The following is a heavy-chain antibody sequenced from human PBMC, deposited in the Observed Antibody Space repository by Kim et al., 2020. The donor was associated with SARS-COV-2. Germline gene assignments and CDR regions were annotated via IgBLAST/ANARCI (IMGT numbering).Heavy chain of an antibody. D-gene: IGHD5-12*01. V-gene: IGHV3-74*01. CDR2: IDGDGSTT. CDR1: RFTFSRYW. CDR3: ARGWDSEDGYSIH. J-gene: IGHJ4*02. Sequence: GGSLRLSCAASRFTFSRYWMHWVRQAPGKGLVWVSRIDGDGSTTNYADSVEGRFTISRDNAKNTLYLQMNSLRADDTAVYYCARGWDSEDGYSIHWGQGTLVTVSS.